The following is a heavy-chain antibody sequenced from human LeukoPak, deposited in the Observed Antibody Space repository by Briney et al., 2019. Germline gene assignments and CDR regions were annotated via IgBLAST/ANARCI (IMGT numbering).Heavy chain of an antibody. D-gene: IGHD1-1*01. Sequence: GSLRLSCAASGFTFDDYSMNWVRQAPGKGLEWVSLISGDGGTTYYADSVKGRFTISRDNSKNSLYLQMSSLRTEDTALYYCAKHNWNYDSWGQGTLVTVSS. V-gene: IGHV3-43*02. J-gene: IGHJ5*01. CDR3: AKHNWNYDS. CDR2: ISGDGGTT. CDR1: GFTFDDYS.